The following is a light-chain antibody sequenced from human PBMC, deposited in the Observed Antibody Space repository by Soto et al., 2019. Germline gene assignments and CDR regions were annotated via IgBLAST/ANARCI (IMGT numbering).Light chain of an antibody. J-gene: IGKJ4*01. Sequence: EIVLTQSPATLSLSPGERATLSGRASQSVSSYLAWFQQKPGQAPRLLIYDASNRATGIPARFSGSGSGTDFTLTISSLEPEDFEIYYCQHRSNWPLTFGGGTKVEIK. V-gene: IGKV3-11*01. CDR3: QHRSNWPLT. CDR2: DAS. CDR1: QSVSSY.